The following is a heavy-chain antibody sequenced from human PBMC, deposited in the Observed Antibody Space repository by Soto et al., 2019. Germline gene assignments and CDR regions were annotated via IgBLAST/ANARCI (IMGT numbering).Heavy chain of an antibody. J-gene: IGHJ6*02. D-gene: IGHD3-16*02. Sequence: SETLSLTCAVYGGSFSGYYWSWIRQPPGKGLEWIGEINHSGSTNYNPSLKSRVTISVDTSKNQFSLKLSSVTAADTAVYYCASQSIMGGSYRYEDWGQGTTVTV. CDR3: ASQSIMGGSYRYED. V-gene: IGHV4-34*01. CDR1: GGSFSGYY. CDR2: INHSGST.